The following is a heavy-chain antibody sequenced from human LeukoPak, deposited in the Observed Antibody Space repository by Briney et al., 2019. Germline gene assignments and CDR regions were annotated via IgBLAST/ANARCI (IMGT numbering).Heavy chain of an antibody. CDR2: ISAYNGNT. J-gene: IGHJ6*02. V-gene: IGHV1-18*01. Sequence: GASVKVSCKASGYTFTSYGISWVRQAPGKGLEWMGWISAYNGNTNYAQKLQGRVTMTTDTSTSTAYMELRSLRSDDPAVYYCARRYCGGDCYFADYYYYYGMDVWGQGTTVTVSS. D-gene: IGHD2-21*02. CDR3: ARRYCGGDCYFADYYYYYGMDV. CDR1: GYTFTSYG.